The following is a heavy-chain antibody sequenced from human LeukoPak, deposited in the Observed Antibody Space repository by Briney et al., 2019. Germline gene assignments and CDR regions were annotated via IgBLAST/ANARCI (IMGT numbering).Heavy chain of an antibody. CDR1: GFTFSSYS. Sequence: PGGSLRRSRAASGFTFSSYSMNWVRQAPGKGLEWVSSISSSSSYIYYADSVKGRFTISRDNAKNSLYLQMNSLRAEDTAVYYCARETGGNSDFDYWGQGPLVTVSS. V-gene: IGHV3-21*01. J-gene: IGHJ4*02. CDR3: ARETGGNSDFDY. D-gene: IGHD4-23*01. CDR2: ISSSSSYI.